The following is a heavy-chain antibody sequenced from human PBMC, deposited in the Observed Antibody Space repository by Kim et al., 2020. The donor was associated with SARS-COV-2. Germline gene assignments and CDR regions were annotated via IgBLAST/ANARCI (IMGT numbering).Heavy chain of an antibody. CDR1: GGSISSSSYY. CDR2: IYYSGST. J-gene: IGHJ4*02. Sequence: SETLSLTCTVSGGSISSSSYYWGWIRQPPGKGLEWIGSIYYSGSTYYNPSLKSRVTISVDTSKNQFSLKLSSVTAADTAVYYCARRSYYDSSGYYEYWGQGTLVTVSS. CDR3: ARRSYYDSSGYYEY. V-gene: IGHV4-39*01. D-gene: IGHD3-22*01.